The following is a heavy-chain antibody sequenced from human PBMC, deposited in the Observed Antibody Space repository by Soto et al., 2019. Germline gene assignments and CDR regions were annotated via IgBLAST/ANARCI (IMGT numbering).Heavy chain of an antibody. CDR1: GGSISSGDYY. J-gene: IGHJ4*02. D-gene: IGHD2-21*01. CDR3: ARGVLVPRTFDY. CDR2: IYYSGST. Sequence: SETLSLTCTVSGGSISSGDYYWSWIRQPPGKGLEWIGYIYYSGSTYYNPSLKSRVTISVDTSKNQFSLKLSSVTAADTAVYYCARGVLVPRTFDYWGQGTLVTVSS. V-gene: IGHV4-30-4*01.